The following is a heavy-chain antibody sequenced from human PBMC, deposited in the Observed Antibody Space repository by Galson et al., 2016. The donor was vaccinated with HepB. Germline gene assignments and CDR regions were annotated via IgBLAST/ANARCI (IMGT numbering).Heavy chain of an antibody. CDR2: ISGDSGNI. V-gene: IGHV1-18*01. Sequence: SVKVSCKASGYMFTSYGISWVRQAPGQGLEWMGSISGDSGNIKKAQQFQGRVTMTTDTSTRTAYMGLRSLRSDDTAVYYCAREALPTTGRHYYTMDVWGQGTTVTVSS. D-gene: IGHD1-14*01. CDR1: GYMFTSYG. J-gene: IGHJ6*02. CDR3: AREALPTTGRHYYTMDV.